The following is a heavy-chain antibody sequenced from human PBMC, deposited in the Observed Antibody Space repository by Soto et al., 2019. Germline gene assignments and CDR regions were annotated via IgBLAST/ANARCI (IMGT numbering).Heavy chain of an antibody. CDR3: ARNDYFDY. CDR2: ISYDGSKK. Sequence: GGSLRLSCAASGFTFNIYAIHWVRQAPGKGLEWVAVISYDGSKKYYADSVKGRFTISRDNSKNTLYLQVDSLTAEDTAVYYCARNDYFDYWGQGALVTVSS. J-gene: IGHJ4*02. V-gene: IGHV3-30-3*01. CDR1: GFTFNIYA.